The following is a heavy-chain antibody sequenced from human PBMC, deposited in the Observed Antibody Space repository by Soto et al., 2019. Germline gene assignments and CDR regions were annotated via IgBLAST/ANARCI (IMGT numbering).Heavy chain of an antibody. V-gene: IGHV4-39*01. CDR2: IYYSGST. Sequence: SETLSLTCTVSGGSISSSSYYWGWIRQPPGKGLEWIGSIYYSGSTYYNPSLKSRVTISVDTSKNQFSLKLSSVTAADTAVYYCASTGFDWNYVRAFDIWGQGTMVTVSS. D-gene: IGHD1-7*01. CDR1: GGSISSSSYY. J-gene: IGHJ3*02. CDR3: ASTGFDWNYVRAFDI.